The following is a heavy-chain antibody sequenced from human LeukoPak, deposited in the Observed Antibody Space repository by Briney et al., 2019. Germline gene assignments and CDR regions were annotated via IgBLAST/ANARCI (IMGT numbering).Heavy chain of an antibody. V-gene: IGHV4-39*02. J-gene: IGHJ6*03. CDR2: IYYSGST. Sequence: SETLSLTCTVSGGSISSSSYYWGWIRQPRGKGLEWIGSIYYSGSTYYNPSLKSRVTISVDTSKNQFSLKLSSVTAADTAVYYCARDEEFYYYMDVWGKGTTVTVSS. CDR1: GGSISSSSYY. CDR3: ARDEEFYYYMDV.